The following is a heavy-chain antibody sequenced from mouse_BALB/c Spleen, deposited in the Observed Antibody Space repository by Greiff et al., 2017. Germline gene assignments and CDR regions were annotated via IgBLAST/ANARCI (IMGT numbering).Heavy chain of an antibody. CDR2: ISSGSSTI. CDR1: GFTFSSFG. J-gene: IGHJ4*01. CDR3: ARWGARATNYYAMDY. V-gene: IGHV5-17*02. D-gene: IGHD3-1*01. Sequence: EVKLVESGGGLVQPGGSRKLSCAASGFTFSSFGMHWVRQAPEKGLEWVAYISSGSSTIYYADTVTGRFTISRDNPKNTLFLQMTSLRSEATAMYYCARWGARATNYYAMDYWGQGTSVTVSS.